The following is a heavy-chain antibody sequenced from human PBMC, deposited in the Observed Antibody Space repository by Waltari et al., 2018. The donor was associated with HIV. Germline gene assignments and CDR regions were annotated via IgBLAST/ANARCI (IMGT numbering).Heavy chain of an antibody. CDR3: ARWMDSLGYFYQFYFFDF. D-gene: IGHD3-16*01. V-gene: IGHV4-34*01. Sequence: QVRLDQWGTNVLKPSETLSLTCAVYGESFNDHYWTWIRQPPGKGLDWIGAINHRGVRLYNPSLRSRLSISVDNSKNQFSLKLASLTAADTSTYFCARWMDSLGYFYQFYFFDFWSQGHLVAVSS. CDR1: GESFNDHY. CDR2: INHRGVR. J-gene: IGHJ4*02.